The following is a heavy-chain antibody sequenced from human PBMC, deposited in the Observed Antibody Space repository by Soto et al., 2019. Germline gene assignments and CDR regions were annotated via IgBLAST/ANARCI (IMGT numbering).Heavy chain of an antibody. D-gene: IGHD3-22*01. J-gene: IGHJ4*02. V-gene: IGHV1-3*01. CDR2: INAGNGNT. Sequence: GASVKVSCKASGYTSTSYAMHWVRQAPGQRLEWMGWINAGNGNTKYSQKFQGRVTITRDTSASTAYMELSSLRSDDTAVYYCARDRDSSGYYSGTFDYWGQGTLVTVSS. CDR1: GYTSTSYA. CDR3: ARDRDSSGYYSGTFDY.